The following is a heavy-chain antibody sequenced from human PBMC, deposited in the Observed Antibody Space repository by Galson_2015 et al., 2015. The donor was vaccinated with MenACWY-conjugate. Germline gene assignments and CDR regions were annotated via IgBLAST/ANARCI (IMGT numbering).Heavy chain of an antibody. CDR2: TYYGSKWYN. CDR3: GRVTWGSSKAFDY. J-gene: IGHJ4*02. D-gene: IGHD6-13*01. Sequence: CAISGDSVSSKSAAWIWIRQSPSRGLEWLGRTYYGSKWYNDYAASVEGRITINPDTSKNQFSLQLNSVTPEDTAVYYCGRVTWGSSKAFDYWGQGTPVTVSS. CDR1: GDSVSSKSAA. V-gene: IGHV6-1*01.